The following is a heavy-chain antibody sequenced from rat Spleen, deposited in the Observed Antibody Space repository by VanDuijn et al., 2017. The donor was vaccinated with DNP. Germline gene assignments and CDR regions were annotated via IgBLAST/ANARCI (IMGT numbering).Heavy chain of an antibody. CDR3: ARPDYYDGSYPHY. Sequence: EVKLVESGGGLVQPGGSLKLSCTASGFPFSDYDMAWVRQAPTKGLEWVATITYDGSSTYYRDSVKGRFTISRDNAKSTLYLQMNSLRSEDMATYYCARPDYYDGSYPHYWGQGVMVTVSS. CDR1: GFPFSDYD. V-gene: IGHV5-7*01. D-gene: IGHD1-12*02. J-gene: IGHJ2*01. CDR2: ITYDGSST.